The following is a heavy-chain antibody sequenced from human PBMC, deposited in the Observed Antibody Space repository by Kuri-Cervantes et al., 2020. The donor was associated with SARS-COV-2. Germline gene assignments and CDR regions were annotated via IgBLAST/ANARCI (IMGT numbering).Heavy chain of an antibody. Sequence: ASENVSCMPYAYNCTSYYINWVRQSTGQGLVWMGWMNPNRGNTGYAQKFQGRVTITRNTSISTAYMELSSLRSEDTAVYSCARRVVVPAALHSGWYVDLWGRGTLVTVSS. CDR1: AYNCTSYY. V-gene: IGHV1-8*03. J-gene: IGHJ2*01. CDR3: ARRVVVPAALHSGWYVDL. D-gene: IGHD2-2*02. CDR2: MNPNRGNT.